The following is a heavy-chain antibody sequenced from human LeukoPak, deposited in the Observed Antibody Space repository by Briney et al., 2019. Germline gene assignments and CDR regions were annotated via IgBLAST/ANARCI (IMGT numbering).Heavy chain of an antibody. CDR3: AKDVSTGWSFDY. D-gene: IGHD6-19*01. CDR2: TSYHGNDQ. V-gene: IGHV3-30*02. Sequence: GGSLRLSCAASGFTFNNYGMHWVRQAPGKGLEWVTFTSYHGNDQYYADSVQGRFTISRDNSRNTLYLQINSLTIEDTAVYYCAKDVSTGWSFDYWGQGALVTVSS. J-gene: IGHJ4*02. CDR1: GFTFNNYG.